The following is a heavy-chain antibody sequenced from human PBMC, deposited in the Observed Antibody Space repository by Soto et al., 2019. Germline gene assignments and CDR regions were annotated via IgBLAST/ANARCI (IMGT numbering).Heavy chain of an antibody. V-gene: IGHV3-23*01. CDR3: AKDRNLYCSSTSCYDAFDI. Sequence: GGSLRLSCAASGFTFSSYAMSWVRQAPGKGLEWVSAISGSGGSTYYADSVKGRFTISRDNSKNTLYLQMNSLRAEDTAVYYCAKDRNLYCSSTSCYDAFDIWGQGTMVTVSS. CDR2: ISGSGGST. J-gene: IGHJ3*02. CDR1: GFTFSSYA. D-gene: IGHD2-2*01.